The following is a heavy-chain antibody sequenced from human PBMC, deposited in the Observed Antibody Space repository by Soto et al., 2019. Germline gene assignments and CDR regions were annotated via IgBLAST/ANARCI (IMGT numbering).Heavy chain of an antibody. D-gene: IGHD6-25*01. Sequence: QVQLVESGGGVVQPGRSLRLSCTASGFSFSNYDIHWVRQAAGKGLEWVAVITYDGTNKYYAGSVKGRFTISRDNSKNTVYLQMNSLRPEDTAVYYCARGIKGGLDPWGQGTLVTVSS. J-gene: IGHJ5*02. CDR2: ITYDGTNK. V-gene: IGHV3-30-3*01. CDR1: GFSFSNYD. CDR3: ARGIKGGLDP.